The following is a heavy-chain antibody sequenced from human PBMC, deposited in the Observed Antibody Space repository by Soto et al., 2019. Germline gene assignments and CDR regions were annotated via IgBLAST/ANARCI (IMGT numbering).Heavy chain of an antibody. CDR2: MNPNSGNT. CDR1: GYTFTSYD. V-gene: IGHV1-8*01. CDR3: ARGPSGSGWYGDAFDI. Sequence: QVQLVQSGAEVKKPGASVKVSCKASGYTFTSYDINWVRQATGQGLEWMGWMNPNSGNTGYAQKFQGRVTMTRNTSISTAYMELSSLRSEDTAVYYCARGPSGSGWYGDAFDIWGQGTMVTVSS. J-gene: IGHJ3*02. D-gene: IGHD6-19*01.